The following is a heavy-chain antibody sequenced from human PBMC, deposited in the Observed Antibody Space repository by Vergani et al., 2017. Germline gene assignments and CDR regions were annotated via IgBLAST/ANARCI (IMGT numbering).Heavy chain of an antibody. CDR1: GGSISSGSYY. CDR2: IYTSGST. D-gene: IGHD2-2*01. CDR3: ARAEDGDIVVVPAADDAFDI. J-gene: IGHJ3*02. V-gene: IGHV4-61*02. Sequence: QVQLQESGPGLVKPSQTLSLTCTVSGGSISSGSYYWSWIRQPAGKGLEWIGRIYTSGSTNYNPSLKSRVTISVDTSKNQFSRKLSSVTAADTAVYYCARAEDGDIVVVPAADDAFDIWGQGTMVTVSS.